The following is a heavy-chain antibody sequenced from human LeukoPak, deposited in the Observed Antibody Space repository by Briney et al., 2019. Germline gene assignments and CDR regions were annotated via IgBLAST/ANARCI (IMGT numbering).Heavy chain of an antibody. CDR1: GVTFSNGW. D-gene: IGHD3-9*01. Sequence: GGSLRLSCAASGVTFSNGWKSWVRQAPGKGGEWVGRMRSKIEGGTTEYAEPVKGRFTISRDDSKATLYLQMNRLKTEDPAVYFCTTRKYDVLTGVVDYWGQGTMVTVSS. CDR3: TTRKYDVLTGVVDY. J-gene: IGHJ4*02. V-gene: IGHV3-15*01. CDR2: MRSKIEGGTT.